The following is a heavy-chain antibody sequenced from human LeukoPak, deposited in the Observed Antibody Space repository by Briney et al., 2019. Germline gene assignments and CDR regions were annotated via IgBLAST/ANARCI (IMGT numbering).Heavy chain of an antibody. CDR1: GYSLTSYW. CDR3: ARCQYDSSGLEGFDY. Sequence: GESLKISCKGSGYSLTSYWIGWVRQMPGKGLEWMGIIYPGDSDTRYSPSFQGQVTISADKSISTAYLQWSSLKASDTAMYYCARCQYDSSGLEGFDYWGQGTLVTVSS. CDR2: IYPGDSDT. D-gene: IGHD3-22*01. V-gene: IGHV5-51*01. J-gene: IGHJ4*02.